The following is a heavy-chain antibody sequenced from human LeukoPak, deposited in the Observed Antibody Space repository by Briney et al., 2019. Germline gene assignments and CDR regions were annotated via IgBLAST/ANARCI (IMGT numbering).Heavy chain of an antibody. CDR2: ISSSSTI. J-gene: IGHJ4*02. Sequence: SGGSLGLSCAASGFTFSSYEMNWVRQAPGKGLEWVSYISSSSTIYYADSVKGRFTISRDNAKNSLYLQMNSLRAEDTAVYYCATGPLGAAIDYWGQGTLVTVSS. V-gene: IGHV3-48*03. CDR3: ATGPLGAAIDY. D-gene: IGHD3-16*01. CDR1: GFTFSSYE.